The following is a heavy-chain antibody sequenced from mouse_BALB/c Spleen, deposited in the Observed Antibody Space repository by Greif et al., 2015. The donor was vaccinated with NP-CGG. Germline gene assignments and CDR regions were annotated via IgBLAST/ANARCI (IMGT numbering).Heavy chain of an antibody. V-gene: IGHV5-4*02. J-gene: IGHJ4*01. CDR1: GFTFSDYY. CDR3: ARVYYDYDDAMDY. Sequence: EVKLMESGGGLVKPGGSLKLSCAASGFTFSDYYMYWVRQTPEKRLEWVATISDGGSYTYYPDSVKGRFTISRDNARNNLYLQMSSLKSEDTAMYYCARVYYDYDDAMDYWGQGTSVTVSS. D-gene: IGHD2-4*01. CDR2: ISDGGSYT.